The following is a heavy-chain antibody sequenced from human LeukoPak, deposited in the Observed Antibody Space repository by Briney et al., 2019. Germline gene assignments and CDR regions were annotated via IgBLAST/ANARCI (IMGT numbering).Heavy chain of an antibody. J-gene: IGHJ6*03. D-gene: IGHD3-10*01. CDR2: FDPEDGET. Sequence: ASVKVSCKVSGYTLTELSMHWVRQAPGKGLEWMGGFDPEDGETIYAQKFQGRVTMTEDTSTDTAYMELSSLRSEDTAVYYCARVQEGYGSGRRDNYYYYYMDVWGKGTTVTISS. CDR1: GYTLTELS. CDR3: ARVQEGYGSGRRDNYYYYYMDV. V-gene: IGHV1-24*01.